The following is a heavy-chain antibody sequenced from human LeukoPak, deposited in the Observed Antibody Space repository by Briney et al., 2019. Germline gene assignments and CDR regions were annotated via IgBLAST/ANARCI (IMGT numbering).Heavy chain of an antibody. CDR2: IYYSGIT. CDR1: SGSISSSSYY. D-gene: IGHD2-15*01. CDR3: VCGYYSRGDY. V-gene: IGHV4-39*01. J-gene: IGHJ4*02. Sequence: PSETLSLTCTVSSGSISSSSYYWGWIRQPPGKGLVWVGTIYYSGITYYNPSLKSRLTISLDTSENQFSLKLSSVTAADTGVYYCVCGYYSRGDYWGQGTLVTVSS.